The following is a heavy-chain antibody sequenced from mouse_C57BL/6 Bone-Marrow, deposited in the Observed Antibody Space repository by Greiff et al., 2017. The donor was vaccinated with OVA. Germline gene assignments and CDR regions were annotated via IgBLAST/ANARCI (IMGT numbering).Heavy chain of an antibody. CDR3: TTCYYGSTWYFDV. D-gene: IGHD1-1*01. V-gene: IGHV14-4*01. J-gene: IGHJ1*03. CDR2: IDPENGDT. Sequence: VQLKESGAELVRPGASVKLSCTASGFNIKDDYMHWVKQRPEQGLEWIGWIDPENGDTEYASKFQGKATITADTSSNTAYLQLSSLTSEDTAVYYCTTCYYGSTWYFDVWGTGTTVTVSS. CDR1: GFNIKDDY.